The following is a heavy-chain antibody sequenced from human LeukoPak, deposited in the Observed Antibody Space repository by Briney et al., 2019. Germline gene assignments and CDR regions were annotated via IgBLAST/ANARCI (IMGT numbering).Heavy chain of an antibody. CDR2: ISAYNGNT. V-gene: IGHV1-18*01. D-gene: IGHD3-9*01. J-gene: IGHJ6*02. Sequence: ASVKVSCKASGYTFTSYGISWVRQAPGQGLEWMGWISAYNGNTNYAQKLQGRVTMTTDTSTSTAYMELRSLRSDDTAVYYCARAPAVLRYFDWSADYYGMDVWGQGTTVTVSS. CDR3: ARAPAVLRYFDWSADYYGMDV. CDR1: GYTFTSYG.